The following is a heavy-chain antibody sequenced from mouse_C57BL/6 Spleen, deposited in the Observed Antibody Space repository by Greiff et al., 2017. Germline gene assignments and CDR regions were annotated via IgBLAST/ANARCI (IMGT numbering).Heavy chain of an antibody. V-gene: IGHV1-81*01. CDR2: IYPRSGNT. D-gene: IGHD2-4*01. CDR1: GYTFTSYG. Sequence: QVQLKQSGAELARPGASVKLSCKASGYTFTSYGISWVKQRTGQGLEWIGEIYPRSGNTYYNEKFKGKATLTADKSSSTAYMELRSLTSEDSAVYFCARSGPYDYDDGYYFDYWGQGTTLTVSS. CDR3: ARSGPYDYDDGYYFDY. J-gene: IGHJ2*01.